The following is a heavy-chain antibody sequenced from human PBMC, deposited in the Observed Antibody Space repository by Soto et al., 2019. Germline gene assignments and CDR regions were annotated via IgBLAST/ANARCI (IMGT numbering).Heavy chain of an antibody. V-gene: IGHV3-30*18. Sequence: QVQLVESGGGAVQPGESLRLSCVASGFDFTYYAMHWVRQAPGKGLESVAVMSSDGSKIHHTDSVKGRFTISRDNSQNTLYLQMNSLRKEDTAVYFCAKAEGVGGTLGLFDYWGQGTVVSVSS. D-gene: IGHD1-26*01. J-gene: IGHJ4*02. CDR2: MSSDGSKI. CDR3: AKAEGVGGTLGLFDY. CDR1: GFDFTYYA.